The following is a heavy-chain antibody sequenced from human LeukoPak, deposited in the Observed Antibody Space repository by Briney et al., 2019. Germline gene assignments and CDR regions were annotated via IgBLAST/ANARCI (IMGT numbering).Heavy chain of an antibody. CDR1: GYTFTGYY. J-gene: IGHJ4*02. CDR3: ARDPGIAAAGTLDY. CDR2: ISAYNGNT. D-gene: IGHD6-13*01. V-gene: IGHV1-18*04. Sequence: GASVKVSCKASGYTFTGYYMHWVRQATGQGLEWMGWISAYNGNTNYAQKLQGRVTMTTDTSTSTAYMGLRSLRSDDTAVYYCARDPGIAAAGTLDYWGQGTLVTVSS.